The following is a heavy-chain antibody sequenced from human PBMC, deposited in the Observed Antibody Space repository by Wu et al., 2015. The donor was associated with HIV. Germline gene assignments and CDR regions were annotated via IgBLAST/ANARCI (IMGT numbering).Heavy chain of an antibody. Sequence: QVQLVQSGAEVKKPGASVKVSCKASGYTFTGYYMHWVRQAPGQGLEWMGWINPNSGGTNYAQKFQGRVTMTRDTSTSTVYMELSSLRSEDTAVYYCARAYYYDSSGLSYAFDIWGQGTMVTVSS. CDR2: INPNSGGT. V-gene: IGHV1-2*02. CDR1: GYTFTGYY. J-gene: IGHJ3*02. CDR3: ARAYYYDSSGLSYAFDI. D-gene: IGHD3-22*01.